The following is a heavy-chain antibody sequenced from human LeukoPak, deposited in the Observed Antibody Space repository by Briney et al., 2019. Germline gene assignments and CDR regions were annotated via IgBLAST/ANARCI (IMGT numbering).Heavy chain of an antibody. CDR1: GYTFSRYG. V-gene: IGHV1-18*01. Sequence: ASVKVSCKASGYTFSRYGISWVRQAPGQGLEWMGWISAYNGNTNYAQKVQGRVTVTIDTSTSTAYMELRSLRSDGTAVYYCARDGGYTSYDSSGYWPLDYWGQGTLVTVSS. CDR2: ISAYNGNT. CDR3: ARDGGYTSYDSSGYWPLDY. J-gene: IGHJ4*02. D-gene: IGHD3-22*01.